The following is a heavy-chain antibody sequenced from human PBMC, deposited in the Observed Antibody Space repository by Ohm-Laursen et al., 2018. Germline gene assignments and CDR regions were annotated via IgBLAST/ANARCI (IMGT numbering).Heavy chain of an antibody. CDR1: GFTFGNYA. CDR3: AKDSGGRTQQVAEKGIDL. CDR2: ITWDSGSI. V-gene: IGHV3-9*01. Sequence: SLRLSCTASGFTFGNYAMHWVRQAPGKGLEWVSSITWDSGSIGYADSVEGRFTVSRDNARNSLYLQMNSLRSEDTALYYCAKDSGGRTQQVAEKGIDLWGQGTLVTVSS. D-gene: IGHD6-13*01. J-gene: IGHJ5*02.